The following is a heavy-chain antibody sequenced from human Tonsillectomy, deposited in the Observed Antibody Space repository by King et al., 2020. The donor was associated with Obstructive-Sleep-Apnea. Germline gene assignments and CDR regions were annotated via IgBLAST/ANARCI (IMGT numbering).Heavy chain of an antibody. Sequence: QLQLVQSGAEVKKPGASVKVSCKASGYTFTSYDINWVRQATGQGLEWMGWMNPNSGNTGYAQKFQGRVTMTRNTSISTAYMELSSLRSEDTAVYYCARGGRWLQLSSYYYYGMDVWGQGTTVTVSS. CDR2: MNPNSGNT. J-gene: IGHJ6*02. CDR1: GYTFTSYD. D-gene: IGHD5-24*01. V-gene: IGHV1-8*01. CDR3: ARGGRWLQLSSYYYYGMDV.